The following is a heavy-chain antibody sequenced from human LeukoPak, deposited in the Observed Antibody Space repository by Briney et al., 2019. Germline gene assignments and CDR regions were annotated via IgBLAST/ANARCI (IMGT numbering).Heavy chain of an antibody. D-gene: IGHD3-22*01. Sequence: GGSLRLSCAASGFTFSSYWMHWVRQAPGKGLVWVSRINTAGSSPSYADSEKGQFTISRDNAKNTLYLQMNSLRVEDTAVYYCARGGDQYYYDSSGYDYWGQGTLVTVSS. J-gene: IGHJ4*02. CDR3: ARGGDQYYYDSSGYDY. CDR2: INTAGSSP. CDR1: GFTFSSYW. V-gene: IGHV3-74*01.